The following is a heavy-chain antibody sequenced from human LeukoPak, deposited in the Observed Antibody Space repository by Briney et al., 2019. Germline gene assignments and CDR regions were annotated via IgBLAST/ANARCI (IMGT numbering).Heavy chain of an antibody. V-gene: IGHV3-23*01. D-gene: IGHD3-22*01. CDR1: GFTFSSYA. J-gene: IGHJ4*02. CDR3: ARTPWSINPYYFDSSQDY. CDR2: ISGSGSST. Sequence: PGGSLRLSCAASGFTFSSYAMSWVRQAPGKGLEWVSAISGSGSSTNYADSVKGRFTISRDNSKNTLYLEMNNLRAEDTAVYYCARTPWSINPYYFDSSQDYWGQGTLVTVSS.